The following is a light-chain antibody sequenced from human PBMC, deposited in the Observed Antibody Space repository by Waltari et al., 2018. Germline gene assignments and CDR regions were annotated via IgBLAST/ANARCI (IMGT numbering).Light chain of an antibody. Sequence: DIQMTQSPSSLSASVGARVPITCRASHSITTYLNWYQQKPGKAPNLLIYAASSLQSGVPSRFSGSGSGTEFTLTISSLRPEDFATYYCQQTNTVPLTFGGGTKVEIK. J-gene: IGKJ4*01. CDR1: HSITTY. CDR3: QQTNTVPLT. V-gene: IGKV1-39*01. CDR2: AAS.